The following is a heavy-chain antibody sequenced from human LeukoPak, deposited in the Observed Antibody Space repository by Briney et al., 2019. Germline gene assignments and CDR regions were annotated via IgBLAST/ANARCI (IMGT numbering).Heavy chain of an antibody. CDR1: GFTLSSYE. CDR2: ISSSGSTI. Sequence: GGSLRLPCAASGFTLSSYEMNWVRQAPGKGLEWVSYISSSGSTIYYADSVKGRFTISRDNAKNSLYLQMNSLRAEDTAVYYCARDSASSPDFWSYYYGMDVWGQGTTVTVSS. CDR3: ARDSASSPDFWSYYYGMDV. J-gene: IGHJ6*02. D-gene: IGHD3-3*01. V-gene: IGHV3-48*03.